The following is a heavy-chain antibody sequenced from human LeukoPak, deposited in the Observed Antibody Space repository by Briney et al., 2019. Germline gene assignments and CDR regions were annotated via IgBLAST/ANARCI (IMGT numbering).Heavy chain of an antibody. CDR3: ARAPEFSSGWLLDL. CDR2: IYISGST. Sequence: PSETLSLTCTVSGGSISSYYWSWVRQPAEKGLEWIGRIYISGSTNYNPSLRSRVTMSVDTSKNQFSLTLSSVTAADTAVYYCARAPEFSSGWLLDLWGQGTLVTVSS. J-gene: IGHJ4*02. D-gene: IGHD6-19*01. V-gene: IGHV4-4*07. CDR1: GGSISSYY.